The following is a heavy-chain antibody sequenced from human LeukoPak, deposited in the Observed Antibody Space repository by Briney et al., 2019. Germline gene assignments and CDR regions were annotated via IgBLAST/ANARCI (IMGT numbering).Heavy chain of an antibody. CDR3: ARQRGYESSGTGSFDS. Sequence: SESLSLTCSVSRGSIGGASYWTWIRQQPGKDLDWIGYIYFSGSTYFNPSLRSRVSMSVDTSTNQFFLRLSSVTAADSGVYFCARQRGYESSGTGSFDSWGQGILVTVSS. CDR2: IYFSGST. D-gene: IGHD3-22*01. V-gene: IGHV4-31*03. J-gene: IGHJ4*02. CDR1: RGSIGGASY.